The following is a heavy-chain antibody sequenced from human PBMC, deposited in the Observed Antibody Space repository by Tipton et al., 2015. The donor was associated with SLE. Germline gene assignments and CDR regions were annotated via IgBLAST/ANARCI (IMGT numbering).Heavy chain of an antibody. CDR1: GDSISNHY. Sequence: TLSLTCTFSGDSISNHYWSWIRQPPGKGLEWIGYIYYSGSTNYNPSLKSRVTISVDTSNNQFSLELSSVTAADTAVYYCARGRHIVVVIPAGRDYGLDVWGQGTTVPVSS. D-gene: IGHD2-21*01. CDR3: ARGRHIVVVIPAGRDYGLDV. J-gene: IGHJ6*02. CDR2: IYYSGST. V-gene: IGHV4-59*11.